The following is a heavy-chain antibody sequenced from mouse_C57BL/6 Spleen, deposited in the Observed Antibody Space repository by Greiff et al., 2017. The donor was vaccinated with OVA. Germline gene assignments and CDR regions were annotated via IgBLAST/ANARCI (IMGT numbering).Heavy chain of an antibody. CDR1: GYAFSSYW. V-gene: IGHV1-80*01. CDR3: ARSKDDYNYFDY. J-gene: IGHJ2*01. Sequence: VQLQQSGAELVKPGASVKISCKASGYAFSSYWMNWVKQRPGKGLEWIGQIYPGDGDTNYNGKFKGKATLTADKSSSTAYMQLSSLTSEDSAVYFCARSKDDYNYFDYWGQGTTLTVSS. CDR2: IYPGDGDT. D-gene: IGHD2-4*01.